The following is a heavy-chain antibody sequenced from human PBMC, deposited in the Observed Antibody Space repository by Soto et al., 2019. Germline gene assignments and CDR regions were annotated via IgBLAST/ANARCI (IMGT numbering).Heavy chain of an antibody. J-gene: IGHJ6*02. CDR2: INPSGGST. CDR1: GYTFTSYY. CDR3: AKDLISEYCSGGSCYSGGMDV. Sequence: GASVKVSCTASGYTFTSYYMHWVRQAPGQWLEWMGIINPSGGSTSYAQKFQGRVTMTRDTSTSTVYMELSSLRSEDTAVYYCAKDLISEYCSGGSCYSGGMDVWGQGTTVTVSS. V-gene: IGHV1-46*01. D-gene: IGHD2-15*01.